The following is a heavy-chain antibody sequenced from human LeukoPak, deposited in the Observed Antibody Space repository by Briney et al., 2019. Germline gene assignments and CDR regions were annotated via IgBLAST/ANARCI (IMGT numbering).Heavy chain of an antibody. CDR1: GYTFTSYV. V-gene: IGHV1-18*01. Sequence: ASVKVSCKASGYTFTSYVISWVRQAPGQGLEWMGWISAYNGNTNYAQKLQGRVTMTTDTSTSTAYMELRSLRSDDTAVYYCARDKLERITIFGVVMGGMDVWGQGTTVTVSS. D-gene: IGHD3-3*01. J-gene: IGHJ6*02. CDR2: ISAYNGNT. CDR3: ARDKLERITIFGVVMGGMDV.